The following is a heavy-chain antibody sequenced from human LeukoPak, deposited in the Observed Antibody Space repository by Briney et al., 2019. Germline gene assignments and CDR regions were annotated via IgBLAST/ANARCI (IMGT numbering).Heavy chain of an antibody. CDR3: ARRNYYYDSSGYYLYYFDY. D-gene: IGHD3-22*01. J-gene: IGHJ4*02. CDR2: IYPGDSDT. CDR1: GYSFTSYW. V-gene: IGHV5-51*01. Sequence: GESLKISCKGSGYSFTSYWIGWVRQMPGKGLEWMGIIYPGDSDTRYSPSFQGRVTISADKSISTAYLQWSSLKASDTAMYYCARRNYYYDSSGYYLYYFDYWGQGTLVTVSS.